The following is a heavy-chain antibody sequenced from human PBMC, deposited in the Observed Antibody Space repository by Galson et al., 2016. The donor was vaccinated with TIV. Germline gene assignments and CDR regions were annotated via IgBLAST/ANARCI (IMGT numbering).Heavy chain of an antibody. V-gene: IGHV3-66*02. D-gene: IGHD2-21*01. CDR3: ARERRFCGNECYLYYYYGMDV. CDR2: ISSDGTT. CDR1: GFTVGDNY. J-gene: IGHJ6*02. Sequence: LRLSCAASGFTVGDNYMTWVRQAPGKGLEWVSLISSDGTTSFADSVRGRFTVSRDNSKNTLYLQMKSLRVEDTALYFCARERRFCGNECYLYYYYGMDVWGQGTSVTVSS.